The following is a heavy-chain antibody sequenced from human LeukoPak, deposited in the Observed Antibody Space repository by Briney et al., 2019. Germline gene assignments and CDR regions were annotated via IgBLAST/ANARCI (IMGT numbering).Heavy chain of an antibody. D-gene: IGHD4-17*01. Sequence: GGSLRLSCAASGFTFDDYAMHWVRQAPGKGLEWVSLISGDGTRTYYADSVKGRFTISRDNSKNSLCLQMNSLRTADTALYYCAKVPDYGDFIFDYWGQGTLVTVSS. J-gene: IGHJ4*02. CDR3: AKVPDYGDFIFDY. V-gene: IGHV3-43*02. CDR2: ISGDGTRT. CDR1: GFTFDDYA.